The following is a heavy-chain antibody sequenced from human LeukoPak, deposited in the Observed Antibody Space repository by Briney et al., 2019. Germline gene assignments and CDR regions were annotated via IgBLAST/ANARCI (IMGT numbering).Heavy chain of an antibody. J-gene: IGHJ4*02. CDR1: GFTFSDYY. Sequence: GGSLRLSCAASGFTFSDYYMSWIRQAPGKGLEWISYISGGGRTIYYADSVKGRFTISRDNSKDTLYLQMNSLRAEDTAVYYCARDSGKLAARLSRDYWGQGTLVTVSS. CDR3: ARDSGKLAARLSRDY. CDR2: ISGGGRTI. V-gene: IGHV3-11*01. D-gene: IGHD6-6*01.